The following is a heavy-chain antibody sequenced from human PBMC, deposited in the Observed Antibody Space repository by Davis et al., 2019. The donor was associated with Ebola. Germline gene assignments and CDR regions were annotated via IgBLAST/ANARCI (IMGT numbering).Heavy chain of an antibody. D-gene: IGHD3-3*01. V-gene: IGHV4-4*07. CDR1: GGSISSYY. CDR2: IYTSGST. J-gene: IGHJ6*03. CDR3: ARGRDLGYYYYMDV. Sequence: PGGSLRLSCTVSGGSISSYYWSWIRQPAGKGLEWIGRIYTSGSTNYNPSLKSRVTMSVDTSKNQFSLKLSSVTAADTAVYYCARGRDLGYYYYMDVWGKGTTVTVSS.